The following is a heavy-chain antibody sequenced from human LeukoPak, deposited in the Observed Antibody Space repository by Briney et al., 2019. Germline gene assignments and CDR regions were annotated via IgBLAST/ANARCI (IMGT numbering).Heavy chain of an antibody. D-gene: IGHD2-8*02. Sequence: GGSLRLSCTASGFTLSSYEMSWIRQAPGKGLEWVSSIDYSGGSTHYADSVMGRFTISRDNSKSTLSLQMNSLRAEDTAIYYCATYRQVLLPFESWGQGTLVTVSS. CDR3: ATYRQVLLPFES. CDR2: IDYSGGST. CDR1: GFTLSSYE. V-gene: IGHV3-23*01. J-gene: IGHJ4*02.